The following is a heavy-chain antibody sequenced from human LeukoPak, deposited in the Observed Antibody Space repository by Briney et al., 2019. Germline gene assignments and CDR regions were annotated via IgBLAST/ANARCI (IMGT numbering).Heavy chain of an antibody. Sequence: GGSLRLSCAASGFTFSSYAMSWVRQAPGKGLEWVSAISGSGGSTYYADSVKGRFTISRDNSKNTLYLQMNSLRAEDTAVYYCAPPLGSYYVFGYWGQGTLVTVSS. J-gene: IGHJ4*02. CDR3: APPLGSYYVFGY. V-gene: IGHV3-23*01. D-gene: IGHD1-26*01. CDR1: GFTFSSYA. CDR2: ISGSGGST.